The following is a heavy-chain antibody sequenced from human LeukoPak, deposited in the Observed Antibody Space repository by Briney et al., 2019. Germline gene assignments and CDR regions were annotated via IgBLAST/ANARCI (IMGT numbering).Heavy chain of an antibody. J-gene: IGHJ4*02. CDR2: TYYRSKWYN. CDR1: GDSVSSDTAA. Sequence: SQTLSLTCAISGDSVSSDTAAWNWIRQSPSRGLEWLGRTYYRSKWYNDYAVSVKSRITINPDTSKNQFSLQLNSVTPEDTAVYYCARTPGKVVVPAEWGQGTLVTVSS. V-gene: IGHV6-1*01. CDR3: ARTPGKVVVPAE. D-gene: IGHD2-2*01.